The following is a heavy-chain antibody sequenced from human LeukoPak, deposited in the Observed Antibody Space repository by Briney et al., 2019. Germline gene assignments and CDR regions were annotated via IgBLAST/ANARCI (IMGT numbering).Heavy chain of an antibody. CDR2: IYTSGST. J-gene: IGHJ6*02. Sequence: SETLSLTCTVPGGSIGSYYWSWIRQPAGKGLEWIGRIYTSGSTNYNPSLKSRVTMSVDTSKNQFSLKLSSVTAADTAVYYCARVSVYYYYGMDVWGQGTTVTVSS. V-gene: IGHV4-4*07. CDR3: ARVSVYYYYGMDV. CDR1: GGSIGSYY.